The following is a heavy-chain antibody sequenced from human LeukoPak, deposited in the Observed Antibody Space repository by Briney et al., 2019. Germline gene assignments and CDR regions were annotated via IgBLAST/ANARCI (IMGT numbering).Heavy chain of an antibody. J-gene: IGHJ6*03. CDR1: GGSFSNYY. Sequence: SETLSLTCAVYGGSFSNYYWSWIRQPPGRGLEWIGEINDSGRTNYNPSLMSRVTVSVDTSKNQFSLRLTSVTATDTAVYYCARRWNYGRNYYIDVWGSGATVSVSS. D-gene: IGHD1-7*01. CDR3: ARRWNYGRNYYIDV. CDR2: INDSGRT. V-gene: IGHV4-34*01.